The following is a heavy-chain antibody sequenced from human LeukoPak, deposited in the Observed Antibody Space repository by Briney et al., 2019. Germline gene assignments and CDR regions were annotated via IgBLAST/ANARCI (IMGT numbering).Heavy chain of an antibody. CDR1: GGSISSSNR. V-gene: IGHV4-4*02. D-gene: IGHD2-2*01. CDR3: ARGGSSTSWPFDY. Sequence: PSGTLSLTCAVSGGSISSSNRWSWVRQPPGKGLEWIGEIYHSGSTYYNPSLKSRVTISVDRSKNQLSLKLSSVTAADTAVYYCARGGSSTSWPFDYWGQGTLVTVSS. CDR2: IYHSGST. J-gene: IGHJ4*02.